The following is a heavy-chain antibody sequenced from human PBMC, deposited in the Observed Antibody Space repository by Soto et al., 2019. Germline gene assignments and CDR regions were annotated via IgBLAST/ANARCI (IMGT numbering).Heavy chain of an antibody. V-gene: IGHV4-31*03. D-gene: IGHD1-1*01. CDR3: ARGSPYNNNWFDP. CDR1: GGSISSGGYY. Sequence: QVQLQESGPGLVKPSQTLSLTCTVSGGSISSGGYYWSWIRQHPGKGLEWIGYIYYSGSTYYNPSLKIRVTLSVDTSKNQFSLKLSSVTAADTAVYYCARGSPYNNNWFDPWGQGTLVTVSS. CDR2: IYYSGST. J-gene: IGHJ5*02.